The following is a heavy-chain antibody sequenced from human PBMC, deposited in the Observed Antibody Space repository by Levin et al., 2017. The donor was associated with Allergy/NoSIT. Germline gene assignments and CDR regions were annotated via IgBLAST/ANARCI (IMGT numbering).Heavy chain of an antibody. D-gene: IGHD2-15*01. Sequence: GGSLRLSCAASGFTFSDYSMNWLRQAPGKGLEWVSSLSRSSTYISYTDSVKGRFTISRDNAKNSLWLQMNDLRVEDTATYYCVRGGYCSGVSCQGPNDYWGQGTLVTVSS. CDR3: VRGGYCSGVSCQGPNDY. CDR2: LSRSSTYI. CDR1: GFTFSDYS. V-gene: IGHV3-21*01. J-gene: IGHJ4*02.